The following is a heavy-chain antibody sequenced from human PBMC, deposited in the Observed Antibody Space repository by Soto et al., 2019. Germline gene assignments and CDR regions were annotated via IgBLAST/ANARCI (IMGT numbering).Heavy chain of an antibody. CDR3: ARGQGAAIGDYYYHGMDV. J-gene: IGHJ6*02. D-gene: IGHD2-2*02. V-gene: IGHV3-73*02. Sequence: EVQLVESGGGLVQPGGSLKLSCAASGFIFSGSAIHWVRQASGKGLEWVGGIRSRANNFATSSAASVKGRFTFSRDDSKNTAYLQMNTLKPEDTAVYYGARGQGAAIGDYYYHGMDVWGQGTTVTVSS. CDR2: IRSRANNFAT. CDR1: GFIFSGSA.